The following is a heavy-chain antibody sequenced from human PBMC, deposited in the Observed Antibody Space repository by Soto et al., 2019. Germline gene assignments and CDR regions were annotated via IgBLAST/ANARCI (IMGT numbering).Heavy chain of an antibody. J-gene: IGHJ6*02. CDR1: GGSISSSSYY. Sequence: QLQLQESGPGLVKPSETLSLTCTVSGGSISSSSYYWGWIRQPPGKGLEWIGSIYYSGSTYYNPSLSSRLTISVDTSKNQFSLKLTSVTAADTAVYYCARRGGSSWYQHYYYGMDVWGPGTTVTVSS. CDR3: ARRGGSSWYQHYYYGMDV. D-gene: IGHD6-13*01. CDR2: IYYSGST. V-gene: IGHV4-39*01.